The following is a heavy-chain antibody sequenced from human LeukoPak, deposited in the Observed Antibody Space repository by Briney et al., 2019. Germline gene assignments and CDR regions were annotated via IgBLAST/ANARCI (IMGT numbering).Heavy chain of an antibody. V-gene: IGHV3-30*18. D-gene: IGHD4/OR15-4a*01. CDR3: AKQSGADRGHLDF. CDR1: GFTFSSYG. CDR2: ISYDGSNK. Sequence: QPGRSLRLSCAASGFTFSSYGMHWVRQAPGKGLEWVAVISYDGSNKYCADSVKGRFTISRDNSENTLYLQMNSLRAEDTAVYYCAKQSGADRGHLDFWGQGTLVTVSS. J-gene: IGHJ4*02.